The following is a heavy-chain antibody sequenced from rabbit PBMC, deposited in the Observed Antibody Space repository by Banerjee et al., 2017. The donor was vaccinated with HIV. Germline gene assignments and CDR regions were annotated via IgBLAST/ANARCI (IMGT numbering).Heavy chain of an antibody. D-gene: IGHD7-1*01. V-gene: IGHV1S40*01. CDR3: ARDSTGIAIVFNL. CDR1: GFSFSSSYW. CDR2: IYAGSSGTT. J-gene: IGHJ4*01. Sequence: QSLEESGGDLVKPGASLTLTCTASGFSFSSSYWICWDRQAPGKGLEWIACIYAGSSGTTYYASWAKGRFTISKTSSTTVTLQMTSLTAADTATYFCARDSTGIAIVFNLWGPGTLVTVS.